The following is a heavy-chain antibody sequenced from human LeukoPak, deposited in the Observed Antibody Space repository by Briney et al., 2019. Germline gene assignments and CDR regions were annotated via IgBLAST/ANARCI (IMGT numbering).Heavy chain of an antibody. V-gene: IGHV4-34*01. D-gene: IGHD2-2*01. CDR3: ARRKYCSSTSCPLSYCMDV. CDR2: INHSGST. Sequence: SVTLSLTCAVYGGSFSGYYWSWIRQPPGKGLEWIGEINHSGSTNYNPSLKSRVTISVDTSKNQFSLKLSSVTAADTAVYYCARRKYCSSTSCPLSYCMDVWGKGTTVTVSS. CDR1: GGSFSGYY. J-gene: IGHJ6*03.